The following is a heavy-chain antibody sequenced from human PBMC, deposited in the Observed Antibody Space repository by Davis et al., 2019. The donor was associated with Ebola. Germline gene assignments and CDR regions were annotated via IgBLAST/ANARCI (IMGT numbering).Heavy chain of an antibody. D-gene: IGHD5-12*01. V-gene: IGHV3-7*03. CDR3: AKDVCDSGYDRCSFDY. CDR1: GFTFSSYW. J-gene: IGHJ4*02. CDR2: IKQDGSEK. Sequence: GESLKISCAVSGFTFSSYWMSWVRQAPGKGLEWVANIKQDGSEKYYVDSVKGRFTISRDNAKNSLYLQMNSLRAEDTALYYCAKDVCDSGYDRCSFDYWGQGTLVTVSS.